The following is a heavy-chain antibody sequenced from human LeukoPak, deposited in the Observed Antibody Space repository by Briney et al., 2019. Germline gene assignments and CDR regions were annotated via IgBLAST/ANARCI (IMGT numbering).Heavy chain of an antibody. CDR1: GYTFTGYY. CDR3: ARDDLEGATTSYYYYYGMDV. J-gene: IGHJ6*02. D-gene: IGHD1-26*01. V-gene: IGHV1-46*01. CDR2: INPSSGTT. Sequence: ASVKVSCKASGYTFTGYYMHWVRQAPGQGPEWLGMINPSSGTTTYAQKFQGRVSMTRDTSTSTVYMEVSSLRSEDTAVYYCARDDLEGATTSYYYYYGMDVWGQGTTVTVSS.